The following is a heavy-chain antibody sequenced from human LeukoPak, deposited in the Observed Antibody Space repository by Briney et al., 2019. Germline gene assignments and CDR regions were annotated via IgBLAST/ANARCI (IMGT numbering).Heavy chain of an antibody. D-gene: IGHD1-20*01. CDR3: ARDGLTGTTSSGKVY. CDR1: GFTFSSYG. CDR2: IWYDGSNK. V-gene: IGHV3-33*01. J-gene: IGHJ4*02. Sequence: PGGSLRRSCAASGFTFSSYGMHWVRQAPGKGLEWVAVIWYDGSNKYYADSVKGRFTISRDNSKNTLYLQMNSLRAEDTAVYYCARDGLTGTTSSGKVYWGQGTLVTVSS.